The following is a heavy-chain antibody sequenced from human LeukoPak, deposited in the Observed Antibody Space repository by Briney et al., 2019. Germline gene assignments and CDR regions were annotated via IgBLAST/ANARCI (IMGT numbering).Heavy chain of an antibody. J-gene: IGHJ4*02. CDR1: GGSVSSGSYY. V-gene: IGHV4-61*01. CDR2: IYYSRST. D-gene: IGHD5-18*01. CDR3: ARDSGDTAMVTFDY. Sequence: SETLSLTCTVSGGSVSSGSYYWSWIRQPPGKGLEWIGYIYYSRSTNYNPSLKSRVTISVDTSKNQFSLKLSSVTAADTAVYYCARDSGDTAMVTFDYWGQGTLVTVSS.